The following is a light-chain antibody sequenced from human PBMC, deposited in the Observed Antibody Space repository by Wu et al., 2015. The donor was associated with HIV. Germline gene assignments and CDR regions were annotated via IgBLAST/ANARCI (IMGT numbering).Light chain of an antibody. Sequence: DIQMTQSPSTLSASVGDRVIITCRASQSINTWLAWYQQKPGKAPKLLISKASSLEVGVPSRFSGRGSGTEFTLTINNLQPDDFATYYCQRYDTSLLTFGGGTKVQIK. J-gene: IGKJ4*01. CDR3: QRYDTSLLT. V-gene: IGKV1-5*03. CDR2: KAS. CDR1: QSINTW.